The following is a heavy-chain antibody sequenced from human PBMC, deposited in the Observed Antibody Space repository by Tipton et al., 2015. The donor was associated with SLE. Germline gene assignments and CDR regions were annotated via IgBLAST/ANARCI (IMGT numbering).Heavy chain of an antibody. J-gene: IGHJ6*03. CDR1: ESTFASYW. CDR3: ARRTTGDGYYFYMDV. V-gene: IGHV5-51*03. Sequence: VQLVQSGAELKKPGESLKISCESFESTFASYWIAWVRQMPGKGLEWMGIIYPGDSDTRYSPSFQGLVTISADKSINTAYLQWSSLQASDTAIYYCARRTTGDGYYFYMDVWGKGTAVTVSS. CDR2: IYPGDSDT. D-gene: IGHD7-27*01.